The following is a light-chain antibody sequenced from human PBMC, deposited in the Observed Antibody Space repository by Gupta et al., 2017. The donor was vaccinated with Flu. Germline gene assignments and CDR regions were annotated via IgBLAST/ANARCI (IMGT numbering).Light chain of an antibody. V-gene: IGKV1-39*01. J-gene: IGKJ2*01. CDR2: AAS. CDR3: QQTFSMPPT. CDR1: QSIGDR. Sequence: DLQLTQSPSILSASVGDRVSITCRASQSIGDRVSWYQQKQGEAPRLLISAASTLQRGAPSRFSGSGSGTEFTLTVSSLEREDFATFFCQQTFSMPPTFGQGTQVEIK.